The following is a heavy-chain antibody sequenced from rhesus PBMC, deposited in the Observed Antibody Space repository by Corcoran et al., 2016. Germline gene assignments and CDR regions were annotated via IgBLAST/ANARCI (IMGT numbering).Heavy chain of an antibody. CDR1: GGSISSSY. V-gene: IGHV4-169*01. J-gene: IGHJ1*01. Sequence: QLQLQESGPGLVKPSETLSVTCAVSGGSISSSYWSWIRQAPGKGLGWIGYIYGSGSSTNYNPSRKSRVTLSVDTSKNQLSLKLSSVTTADTAVYYCARLYSGSYYLAEYFEFWGQGALVTVSS. CDR2: IYGSGSST. CDR3: ARLYSGSYYLAEYFEF. D-gene: IGHD3-16*01.